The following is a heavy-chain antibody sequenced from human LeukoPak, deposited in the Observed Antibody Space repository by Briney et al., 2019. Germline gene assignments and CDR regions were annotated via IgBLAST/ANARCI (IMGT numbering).Heavy chain of an antibody. CDR3: ARDRTYSITTGVWNSFDL. J-gene: IGHJ4*02. CDR1: GFTFSRYA. CDR2: MWHVGSDE. V-gene: IGHV3-33*01. Sequence: SLRLSCAASGFTFSRYAIHWVRQAPGKGLEWVAGMWHVGSDEYYADSVKGRFTISRHNSANTVYLQMSSLRAEDTAIYYCARDRTYSITTGVWNSFDLWGQGTLVTVSS. D-gene: IGHD6-13*01.